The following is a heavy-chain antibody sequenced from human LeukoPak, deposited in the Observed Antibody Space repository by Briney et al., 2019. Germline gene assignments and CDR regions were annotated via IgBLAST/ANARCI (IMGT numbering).Heavy chain of an antibody. CDR3: AKDRDRIAVAAYGMDV. D-gene: IGHD6-19*01. Sequence: PGGSLRLSCAASGFTFSSYGMHWVRQAPGKGLGWVAVISYDGSNKYYADSVKGRFTISRDNSKNTLYLQMNSLRAEDTAVYYCAKDRDRIAVAAYGMDVWGKGTTVTVSS. CDR2: ISYDGSNK. CDR1: GFTFSSYG. V-gene: IGHV3-30*18. J-gene: IGHJ6*04.